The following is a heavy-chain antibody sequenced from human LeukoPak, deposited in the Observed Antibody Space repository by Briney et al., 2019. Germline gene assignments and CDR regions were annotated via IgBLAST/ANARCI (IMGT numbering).Heavy chain of an antibody. Sequence: PGGSLRLSCAASGFTFSDYGMHWVRQAPGKGLECVSLISYDGSNRFYADSVKGRVTISRDNSKNTLYLQMDRMRTEDTDVYYCAKSRAEIQVWYSSFDYWGQGTLVSVSS. CDR2: ISYDGSNR. D-gene: IGHD5-18*01. CDR3: AKSRAEIQVWYSSFDY. V-gene: IGHV3-30*18. CDR1: GFTFSDYG. J-gene: IGHJ4*02.